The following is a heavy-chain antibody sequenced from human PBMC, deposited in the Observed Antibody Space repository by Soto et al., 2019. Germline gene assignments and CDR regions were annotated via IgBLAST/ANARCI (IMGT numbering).Heavy chain of an antibody. V-gene: IGHV3-21*01. Sequence: EVQVVESGGGLVKPGGSLRLSCEASGFSFSTYTMNWVRQAPGKGLEWVSCISGSSSYVYYADSVKGRFTISRDNAKNSLYLQMNSMRAEDTAVYYCGTTFGYDGDYWGQGTLVTVSS. CDR2: ISGSSSYV. CDR1: GFSFSTYT. J-gene: IGHJ4*02. CDR3: GTTFGYDGDY. D-gene: IGHD5-18*01.